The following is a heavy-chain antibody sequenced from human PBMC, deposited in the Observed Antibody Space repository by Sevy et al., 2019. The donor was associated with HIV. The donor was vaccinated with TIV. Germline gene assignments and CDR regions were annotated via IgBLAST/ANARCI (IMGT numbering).Heavy chain of an antibody. V-gene: IGHV3-23*01. CDR1: GFTFGSYA. CDR2: ISGTGGST. J-gene: IGHJ4*02. Sequence: GGSLRLSCTASGFTFGSYAMSWVRQAPGKGLEWVSAISGTGGSTYYADSVKGRFTVSRGNSKNTRYLQMNSMRAEDTAVYYCAKDYEVAAAGGIVGATSNYDYWGQGTLVTVSS. D-gene: IGHD1-26*01. CDR3: AKDYEVAAAGGIVGATSNYDY.